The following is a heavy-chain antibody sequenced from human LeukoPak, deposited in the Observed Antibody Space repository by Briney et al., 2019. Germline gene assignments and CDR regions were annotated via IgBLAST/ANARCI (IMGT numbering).Heavy chain of an antibody. CDR3: AKGVSVVVPATRVPDY. Sequence: GGSLRLSCAASGFTFSSYATSWVRQAPGKGLEWVSAISGSGGSTYYADSVKGRFTISRDNSKNTLYLQMNSLRVEDTAVYYCAKGVSVVVPATRVPDYWGQGALVTVSS. D-gene: IGHD2-2*01. CDR1: GFTFSSYA. V-gene: IGHV3-23*01. CDR2: ISGSGGST. J-gene: IGHJ4*02.